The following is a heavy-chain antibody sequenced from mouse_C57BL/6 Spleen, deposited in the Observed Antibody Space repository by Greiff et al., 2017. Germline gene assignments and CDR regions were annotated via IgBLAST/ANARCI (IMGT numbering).Heavy chain of an antibody. CDR1: GFTFSSYA. D-gene: IGHD2-10*02. V-gene: IGHV5-4*01. Sequence: EVQLVESGGGLVKPGGSLKLSCAASGFTFSSYAMSWVRQTPEKRLEWVATISDGGSYTYYPDNVKGRFTISRDNAKNNLYLQMSHLKSEDTAMYYCGREYGSYLDDWGQGTTLTVSS. CDR3: GREYGSYLDD. CDR2: ISDGGSYT. J-gene: IGHJ2*01.